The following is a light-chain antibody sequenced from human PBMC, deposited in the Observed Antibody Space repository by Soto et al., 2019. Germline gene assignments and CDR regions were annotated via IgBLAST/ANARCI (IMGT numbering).Light chain of an antibody. CDR1: SSDIGGYNY. V-gene: IGLV2-14*01. CDR3: TSYTSSSTNYV. Sequence: QSVLTQPASVSGSPGQSITISCTGTSSDIGGYNYVSWYQQHPGKAPKLMIYEVSNRPSGVSNRFAGSKSGNTASLTISGLQAEDEANYYCTSYTSSSTNYVFGNGTKLTVL. CDR2: EVS. J-gene: IGLJ1*01.